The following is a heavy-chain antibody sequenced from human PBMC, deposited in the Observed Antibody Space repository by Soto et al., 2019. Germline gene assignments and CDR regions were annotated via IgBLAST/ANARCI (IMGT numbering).Heavy chain of an antibody. CDR1: GYSFTSYW. Sequence: HGESLKISCKGSGYSFTSYWIGWVRQMPGKGLEWMGIIYPGDSDTRYSPSFQGQVTISADKSISTAYLQWSSLKASDTAMYYCARHRGGYCSSTSCYYDAFDIWGQGTMVTVSS. V-gene: IGHV5-51*01. J-gene: IGHJ3*02. D-gene: IGHD2-2*03. CDR3: ARHRGGYCSSTSCYYDAFDI. CDR2: IYPGDSDT.